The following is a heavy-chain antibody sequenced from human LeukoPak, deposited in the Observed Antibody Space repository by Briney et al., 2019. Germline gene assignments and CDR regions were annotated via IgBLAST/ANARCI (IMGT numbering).Heavy chain of an antibody. J-gene: IGHJ4*02. D-gene: IGHD3-22*01. CDR1: GFTFSSYA. CDR3: AKSGLLPGLYFDY. CDR2: ISGSGGST. V-gene: IGHV3-23*01. Sequence: GGSLRLSCAASGFTFSSYAMSWVRQAPGKGLEWVSAISGSGGSTYYADSVKGRFTISRDNSRNTLYLQMNSLRAEDTAVYYCAKSGLLPGLYFDYWGQGTLVTVSS.